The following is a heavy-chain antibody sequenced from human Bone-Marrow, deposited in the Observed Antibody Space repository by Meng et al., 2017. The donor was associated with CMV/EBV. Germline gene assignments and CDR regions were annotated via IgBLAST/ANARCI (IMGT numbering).Heavy chain of an antibody. V-gene: IGHV3-48*03. J-gene: IGHJ4*02. CDR1: GFTFSSYE. D-gene: IGHD2-8*02. Sequence: GGSLRLSCAVSGFTFSSYEMNWVRQAPGKGLEWVSYISSSGSSIYYADSVKGRFTVSRDNVKNSLYLQMHSLRAEDTAVYYCARGKPGGPYYFDYWGQGHRVTGSS. CDR2: ISSSGSSI. CDR3: ARGKPGGPYYFDY.